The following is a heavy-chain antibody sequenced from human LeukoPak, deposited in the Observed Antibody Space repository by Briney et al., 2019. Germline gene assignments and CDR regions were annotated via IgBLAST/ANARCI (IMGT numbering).Heavy chain of an antibody. D-gene: IGHD6-19*01. J-gene: IGHJ2*01. Sequence: PSETLSLTCTVSGGSISSSSYYWGWIRQPPGKGLEWIGSIYYSGSTYYNPSLKSRVTMSVDTSKNQFSLKLSSVTAADTAVYYCARERSSGWSHYWYFDLWGRGTLVTVSS. CDR3: ARERSSGWSHYWYFDL. CDR2: IYYSGST. V-gene: IGHV4-39*07. CDR1: GGSISSSSYY.